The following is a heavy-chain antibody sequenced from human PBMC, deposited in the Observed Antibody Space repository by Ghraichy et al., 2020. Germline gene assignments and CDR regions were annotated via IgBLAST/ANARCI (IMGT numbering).Heavy chain of an antibody. J-gene: IGHJ6*03. CDR2: IYTSGST. CDR3: ARDSKGYSSSWYEPFSYYMDV. D-gene: IGHD6-13*01. Sequence: SETLSLTCTVSGGSISSYYWSWIRQPAGKGLEWIGRIYTSGSTNYNPSLKSRVTMSVDTSKNQFSLKLSSVTAADTAVYYCARDSKGYSSSWYEPFSYYMDVWGKGTTVTVSS. CDR1: GGSISSYY. V-gene: IGHV4-4*07.